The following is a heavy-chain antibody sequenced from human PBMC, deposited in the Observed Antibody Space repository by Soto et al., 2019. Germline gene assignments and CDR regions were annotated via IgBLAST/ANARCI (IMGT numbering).Heavy chain of an antibody. D-gene: IGHD4-17*01. V-gene: IGHV3-64*01. CDR2: FSGNGRST. J-gene: IGHJ4*02. CDR1: GFTFSMHA. CDR3: ARVMLDYGDDVY. Sequence: EVQLVESGGDLVQPGGSLRLSCAASGFTFSMHAIHWVRQAPGKGLDFVSGFSGNGRSTYYANSVKGRFTISRDNSKKTRYLQLGSMSAEDTTVYFCARVMLDYGDDVYWGQVILVTVSS.